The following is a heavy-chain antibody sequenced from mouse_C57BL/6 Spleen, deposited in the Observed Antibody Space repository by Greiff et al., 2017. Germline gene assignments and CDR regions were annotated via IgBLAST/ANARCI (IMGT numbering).Heavy chain of an antibody. V-gene: IGHV1-69*01. D-gene: IGHD1-1*01. Sequence: QVQLKQPGAELVMPGASVKLSCKASGYTFTSYWMHWVKQRPGQGLEWIGEIDPSDSYTNYNQKFKGKSTLTVDKSSSTAYMQLSSLTSEDSAVYYCARTLLLHTLDVWGTGTTVTVSS. J-gene: IGHJ1*03. CDR2: IDPSDSYT. CDR1: GYTFTSYW. CDR3: ARTLLLHTLDV.